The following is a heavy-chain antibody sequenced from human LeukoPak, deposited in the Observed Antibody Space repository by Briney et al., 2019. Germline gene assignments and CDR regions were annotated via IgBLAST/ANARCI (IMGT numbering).Heavy chain of an antibody. Sequence: GGSLRLSCAASGFTFSSLWMHWVRQAPGKGLVWVSLIKNDGVTTTYADSVKGRFTITRDNAKNTLYLQMNSLRAEDTAVYYCVTGYISAYEYWGRGSLVTVSS. CDR2: IKNDGVTT. D-gene: IGHD1-1*01. J-gene: IGHJ4*02. CDR1: GFTFSSLW. CDR3: VTGYISAYEY. V-gene: IGHV3-74*01.